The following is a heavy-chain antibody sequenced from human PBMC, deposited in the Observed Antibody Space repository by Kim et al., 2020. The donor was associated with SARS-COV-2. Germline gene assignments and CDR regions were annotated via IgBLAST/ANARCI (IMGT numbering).Heavy chain of an antibody. V-gene: IGHV3-7*01. CDR2: IKEDGGEK. Sequence: GGSLRLSCKVSGFIFSKFWMSWVRQAPGKGLEWVAIIKEDGGEKYYVDSMKGRFTVSRDNAKNSLYLQMNNLRAEDAALYYCVKGPLIKATGLDWGQGTLVTVSS. J-gene: IGHJ4*02. D-gene: IGHD1-1*01. CDR1: GFIFSKFW. CDR3: VKGPLIKATGLD.